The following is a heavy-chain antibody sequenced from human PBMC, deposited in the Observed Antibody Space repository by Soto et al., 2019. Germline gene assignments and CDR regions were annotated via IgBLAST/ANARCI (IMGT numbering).Heavy chain of an antibody. CDR1: GFTFSDYY. CDR3: ERDRIDYSNPHVYYYYMDV. V-gene: IGHV3-11*01. CDR2: ISSSGSTI. J-gene: IGHJ6*03. D-gene: IGHD4-4*01. Sequence: GGSLRLSCAASGFTFSDYYMSWIRQAPGKGLEWVSYISSSGSTIYYADSVKGRFTISRDNAKNSLYLQMNSLRAEDTAVYYCERDRIDYSNPHVYYYYMDVWGKGTTVTVSS.